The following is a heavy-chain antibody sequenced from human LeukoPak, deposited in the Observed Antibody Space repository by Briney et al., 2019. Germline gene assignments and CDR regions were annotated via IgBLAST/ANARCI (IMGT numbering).Heavy chain of an antibody. D-gene: IGHD3-10*01. Sequence: ASVKVSCKASGYTFTGHYMHWVRQAPGQGLEWMGWINPNSGGTNYAQKFQGRVTMTRDTSISTAYMELSRLRSDDTAVYYCARVMVRGSHFDYWGQGTLVTVSS. CDR1: GYTFTGHY. V-gene: IGHV1-2*02. CDR2: INPNSGGT. CDR3: ARVMVRGSHFDY. J-gene: IGHJ4*02.